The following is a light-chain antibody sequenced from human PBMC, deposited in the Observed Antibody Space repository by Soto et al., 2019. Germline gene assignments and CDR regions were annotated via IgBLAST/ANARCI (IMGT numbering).Light chain of an antibody. CDR1: SSDVGVYNY. V-gene: IGLV2-11*01. CDR3: CSYAGSPRDV. CDR2: DVS. J-gene: IGLJ1*01. Sequence: QSALTQPRSVSGSPGQSVTISCTGTSSDVGVYNYVSWYQQHPGKAPKVMIYDVSERPSGVPDRFSGSKSGNMASLTISGLQAEDEADYYCCSYAGSPRDVFGTGTKLTVL.